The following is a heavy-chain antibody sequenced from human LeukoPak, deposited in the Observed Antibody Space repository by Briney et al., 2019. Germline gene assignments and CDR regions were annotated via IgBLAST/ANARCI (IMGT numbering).Heavy chain of an antibody. V-gene: IGHV4-39*07. CDR1: GGSISSSSYY. D-gene: IGHD2-21*02. CDR2: IYYSGST. Sequence: PSETLSLTCTVSGGSISSSSYYWGWIRQPPGKGLEWIGSIYYSGSTYYNPSLKSRVTISADTSKNQFSLKLSSVTAADTAVYYCARGTPVTGDFDYWGQGTLVTVSS. J-gene: IGHJ4*02. CDR3: ARGTPVTGDFDY.